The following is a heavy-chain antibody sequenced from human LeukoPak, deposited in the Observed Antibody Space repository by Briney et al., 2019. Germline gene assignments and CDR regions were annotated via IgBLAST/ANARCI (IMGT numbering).Heavy chain of an antibody. CDR3: ARIEEYGVATPY. CDR2: ISAYNGNT. V-gene: IGHV1-18*01. J-gene: IGHJ4*02. CDR1: GYTFTSYG. D-gene: IGHD5-12*01. Sequence: APVKVSCEASGYTFTSYGISWVRQAPGQGLEWMGWISAYNGNTNYAQKLQGRVTMTTDTSTSTAYMELRSLRSDDTAVYYCARIEEYGVATPYWGQGTLVTVSS.